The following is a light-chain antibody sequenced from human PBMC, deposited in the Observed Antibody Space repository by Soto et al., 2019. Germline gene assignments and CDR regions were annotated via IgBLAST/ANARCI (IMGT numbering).Light chain of an antibody. CDR3: HHYTRSPIFT. V-gene: IGKV3-20*01. Sequence: EVVLTQSPGTLSLSAGERATLSCRASQSVANNHLAWYQQQPGQAPRLLFYDASTRAAGIPDSFSGSGSGTDFTLTISRLEPEDFVVYFCHHYTRSPIFTFGPGTTVD. CDR1: QSVANNH. CDR2: DAS. J-gene: IGKJ3*01.